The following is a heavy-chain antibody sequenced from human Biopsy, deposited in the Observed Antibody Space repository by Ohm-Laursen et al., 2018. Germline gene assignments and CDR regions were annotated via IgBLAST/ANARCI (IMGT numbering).Heavy chain of an antibody. V-gene: IGHV3-23*01. CDR1: GFSFDNYA. D-gene: IGHD3-10*02. CDR2: ISDSGGST. CDR3: AKDVFGGFSGSTDYYAYYFDS. J-gene: IGHJ4*02. Sequence: ETLSLTCAASGFSFDNYAMNWVRQAPGKGLVWVSGISDSGGSTHCADSVKGRFSISRDTSKNTLYLQMNSLRAEDTAVYYCAKDVFGGFSGSTDYYAYYFDSWGQGILVTVSS.